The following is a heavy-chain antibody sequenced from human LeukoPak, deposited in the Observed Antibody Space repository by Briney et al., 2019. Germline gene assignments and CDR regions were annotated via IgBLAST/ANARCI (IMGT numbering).Heavy chain of an antibody. CDR1: GGTFISYA. D-gene: IGHD2-2*02. J-gene: IGHJ4*02. Sequence: SVKVSCKASGGTFISYAISWVRQAPGQGLEWMGGIIPILGTANYAQKFQGRVTITADESTSTAYMELSSLRSEDTAVYYCARDPPHGYCSSTSCYRNDYWGQGTLVTVSS. CDR2: IIPILGTA. V-gene: IGHV1-69*13. CDR3: ARDPPHGYCSSTSCYRNDY.